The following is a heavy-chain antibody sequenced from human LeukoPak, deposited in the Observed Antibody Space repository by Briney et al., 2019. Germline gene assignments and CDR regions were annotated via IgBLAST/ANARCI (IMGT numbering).Heavy chain of an antibody. CDR1: GGTFSSYA. Sequence: GSSVKVSCKASGGTFSSYAISWVRQAPGQGLEWMGGIIPIFGTANYAQKFQGRVTITADESTSTAYMGLSSLRSEDTAVYYCARETRYVDTAMAPGMDVWGKGTTVTVSS. CDR2: IIPIFGTA. V-gene: IGHV1-69*01. J-gene: IGHJ6*04. D-gene: IGHD5-18*01. CDR3: ARETRYVDTAMAPGMDV.